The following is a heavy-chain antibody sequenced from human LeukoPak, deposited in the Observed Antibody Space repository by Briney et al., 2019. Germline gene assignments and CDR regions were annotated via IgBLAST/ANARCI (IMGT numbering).Heavy chain of an antibody. CDR2: IYSGGST. CDR3: ARVVVGAVDY. Sequence: PGGSLRLSCAASGFTFNNFAMRWVRQAPGKGLEWVSVIYSGGSTYYADSVKGRFTISRDNSKNTLYLQMNSLRAEDTAVYYCARVVVGAVDYWGQGTLVTVSS. D-gene: IGHD1-26*01. V-gene: IGHV3-53*01. J-gene: IGHJ4*02. CDR1: GFTFNNFA.